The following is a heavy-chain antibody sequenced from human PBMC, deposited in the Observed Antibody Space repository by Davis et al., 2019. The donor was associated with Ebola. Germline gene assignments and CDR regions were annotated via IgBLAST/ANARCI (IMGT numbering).Heavy chain of an antibody. Sequence: PGGSLRLSCVASGFTFSDHFMDWVRQAPGKGLEYVANINGGGTRTYYAAFVEGRFTLSRDNSKNTLYLEMNSLRVEDTAVYYCLGDPNWAFGYWGQGALVTVSS. V-gene: IGHV3-23*01. J-gene: IGHJ4*02. CDR3: LGDPNWAFGY. D-gene: IGHD7-27*01. CDR2: INGGGTRT. CDR1: GFTFSDHF.